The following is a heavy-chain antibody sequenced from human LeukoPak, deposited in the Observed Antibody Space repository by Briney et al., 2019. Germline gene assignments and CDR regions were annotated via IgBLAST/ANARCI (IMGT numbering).Heavy chain of an antibody. CDR3: ARHGYNSGWCGIVGY. CDR1: GDSISTSKSY. V-gene: IGHV4-39*01. D-gene: IGHD6-19*01. Sequence: SDTLSLTCTVSGDSISTSKSYWGWIRQPPLKGLEWIGSIYYTGNTYYNASLKSRVTISVDTSKNQFSLSLTSVTAADTAVYYCARHGYNSGWCGIVGYWGQGTLVTVSS. J-gene: IGHJ4*02. CDR2: IYYTGNT.